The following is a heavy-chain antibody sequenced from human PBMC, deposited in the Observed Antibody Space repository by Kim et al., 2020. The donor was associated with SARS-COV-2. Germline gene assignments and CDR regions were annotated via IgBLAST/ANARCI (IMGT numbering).Heavy chain of an antibody. J-gene: IGHJ5*02. Sequence: QKLQGRVTMTTDTSTSTAYMELRSLRSDDTAVYYCARDGHYDILTGLFDPWGQGTLVTVSS. CDR3: ARDGHYDILTGLFDP. D-gene: IGHD3-9*01. V-gene: IGHV1-18*01.